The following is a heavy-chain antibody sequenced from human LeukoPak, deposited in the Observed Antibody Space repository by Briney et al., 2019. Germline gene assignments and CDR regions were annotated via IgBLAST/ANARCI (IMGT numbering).Heavy chain of an antibody. V-gene: IGHV4-38-2*02. Sequence: ASETLSLTCTVSGYSISTDYYWGWIRQPPGKGLEWIGSIYHSGSTYYNPSLKSRVTISVDTSKNQFSLKLRSVTAADTALYYCARHSSGWLSYMDVWGKGTTVTIFS. CDR1: GYSISTDYY. J-gene: IGHJ6*04. CDR2: IYHSGST. D-gene: IGHD6-19*01. CDR3: ARHSSGWLSYMDV.